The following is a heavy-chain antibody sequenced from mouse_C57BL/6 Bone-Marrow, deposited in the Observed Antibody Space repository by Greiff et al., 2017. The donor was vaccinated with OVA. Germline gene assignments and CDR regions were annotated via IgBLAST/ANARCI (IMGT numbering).Heavy chain of an antibody. CDR2: LNPNNGGT. CDR1: GYTFTDYY. V-gene: IGHV1-26*01. CDR3: ARPYQVGYYFDY. D-gene: IGHD1-3*01. Sequence: EVQLQQSGPELVKPGASVKISCKASGYTFTDYYMNWVKQSHGKSLEWIGDLNPNNGGTSYNQKFKGKATLTVDKSSSAAYMELRSLTSEDSAVYYCARPYQVGYYFDYWGQGTTLTVSS. J-gene: IGHJ2*01.